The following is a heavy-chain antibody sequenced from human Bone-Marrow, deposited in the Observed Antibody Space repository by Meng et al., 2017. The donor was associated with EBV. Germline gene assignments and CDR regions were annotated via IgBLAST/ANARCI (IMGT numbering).Heavy chain of an antibody. CDR2: IIPIFGTA. CDR1: GGTFSSYA. CDR3: ARGPAAYDYVWGSYRYNWFDP. J-gene: IGHJ5*02. D-gene: IGHD3-16*02. V-gene: IGHV1-69*06. Sequence: QVQLVQAGAEVKTPGSPVKVSCKASGGTFSSYAISWVRQAPGQGLEWMGGIIPIFGTANYAQKFQGRVTMTRNTSISTAYMELSSLRSEDTAVYYCARGPAAYDYVWGSYRYNWFDPWGQGTLVTVSS.